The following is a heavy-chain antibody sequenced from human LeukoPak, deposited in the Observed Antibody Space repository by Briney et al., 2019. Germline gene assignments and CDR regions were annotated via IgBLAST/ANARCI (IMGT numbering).Heavy chain of an antibody. D-gene: IGHD3-3*01. CDR3: ARDSTPYDFWSGYYVGGWFDP. J-gene: IGHJ5*02. Sequence: GASLRLSCAASGFTFSSYAMSWVRQAPGKGLEWVAVISYDGSNKYYADSVKGRFTISRDNSKNTLYLQMNSLRAEDTAVYYCARDSTPYDFWSGYYVGGWFDPWGQGTLVTVSS. CDR2: ISYDGSNK. CDR1: GFTFSSYA. V-gene: IGHV3-30-3*01.